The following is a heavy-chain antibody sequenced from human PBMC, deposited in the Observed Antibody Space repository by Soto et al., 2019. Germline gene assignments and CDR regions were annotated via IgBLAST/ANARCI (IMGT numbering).Heavy chain of an antibody. J-gene: IGHJ4*02. CDR2: ISGSGGST. Sequence: EVQLLESGGGLVQPGGSLRLSCAASGFTFSSYAMSWVRQAPGKGLEWVSAISGSGGSTYYADSVKGRFTISRDNSKNTLYLQMSSLRAEDTAVYYCAKDLGGDYGLFDYWGQGTLVTVSS. CDR3: AKDLGGDYGLFDY. D-gene: IGHD4-17*01. CDR1: GFTFSSYA. V-gene: IGHV3-23*01.